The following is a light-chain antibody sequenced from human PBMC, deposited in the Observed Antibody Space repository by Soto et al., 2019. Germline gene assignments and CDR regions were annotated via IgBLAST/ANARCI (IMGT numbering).Light chain of an antibody. J-gene: IGLJ2*01. Sequence: QSVLTQPPSVSAAPGKTVTISCSGTIFDVGDNFVSWYQHFPGTAPKLLIYDDDRRPSGIPDRFSASKSGTSATLRIARVQPGDEADYYCASWDTEVNAVFGGGTKLTVL. V-gene: IGLV1-51*01. CDR2: DDD. CDR3: ASWDTEVNAV. CDR1: IFDVGDNF.